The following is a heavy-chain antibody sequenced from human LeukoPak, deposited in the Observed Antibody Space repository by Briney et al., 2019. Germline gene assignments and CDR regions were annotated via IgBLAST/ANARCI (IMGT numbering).Heavy chain of an antibody. CDR1: RLSFSSYW. CDR3: ARIPREDIVSSSSYY. D-gene: IGHD2-15*01. V-gene: IGHV3-7*01. J-gene: IGHJ4*02. CDR2: INQDGTEK. Sequence: PGGSLRLSCEASRLSFSSYWMSWVRQTPGMGLEWLANINQDGTEKYYVDSVKDRFTISRDNAKNSPYLQMNSLRAEDTAVYYCARIPREDIVSSSSYYWGQGTLVTVSS.